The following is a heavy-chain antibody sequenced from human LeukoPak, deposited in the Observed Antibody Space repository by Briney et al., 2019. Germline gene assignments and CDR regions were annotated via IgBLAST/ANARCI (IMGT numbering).Heavy chain of an antibody. CDR2: INPNSGGT. CDR3: ARGPIAVALDLDY. D-gene: IGHD6-19*01. Sequence: ASVNVSCKASGYTFTGYYMHWVRQAPGQGLEWMGWINPNSGGTNYAQKFQGRVTITRDTSASTAYMELSSLRSEDTAVYYCARGPIAVALDLDYWGQGTLVTVSS. J-gene: IGHJ4*02. V-gene: IGHV1-2*02. CDR1: GYTFTGYY.